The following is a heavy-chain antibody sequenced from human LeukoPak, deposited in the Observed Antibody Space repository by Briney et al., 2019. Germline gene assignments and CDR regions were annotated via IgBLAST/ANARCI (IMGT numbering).Heavy chain of an antibody. Sequence: VGCLRLSCAASGVTFSRYSMNRVREAPGTGREWVSSISSSSSYIYYADSMKSRFTISRDNAKSSLYLQMNSMRPEDTDVYYCARDTVTMGYYYYYGMDVWGQGTTVTVSS. CDR2: ISSSSSYI. CDR3: ARDTVTMGYYYYYGMDV. J-gene: IGHJ6*02. CDR1: GVTFSRYS. D-gene: IGHD4-17*01. V-gene: IGHV3-21*01.